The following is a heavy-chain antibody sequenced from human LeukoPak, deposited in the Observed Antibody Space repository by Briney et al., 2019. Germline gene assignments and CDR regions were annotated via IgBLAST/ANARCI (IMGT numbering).Heavy chain of an antibody. Sequence: SETLSLTCTVSGGSINSSSNYWGWIRQPPGKGLEWIGSIYYSGSTHYNPSLQSRVTISVDTSKNQFSLKLSSVTAADTAVYYCARLRFGDTAFDIWGQGTMVTVSS. V-gene: IGHV4-39*07. J-gene: IGHJ3*02. CDR2: IYYSGST. CDR3: ARLRFGDTAFDI. D-gene: IGHD3-10*01. CDR1: GGSINSSSNY.